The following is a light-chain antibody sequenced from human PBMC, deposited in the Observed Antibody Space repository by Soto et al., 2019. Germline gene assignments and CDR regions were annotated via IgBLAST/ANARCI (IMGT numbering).Light chain of an antibody. J-gene: IGKJ1*01. V-gene: IGKV3-11*01. Sequence: ETVLTQSPATLSLSPGDRATLSCRASQSISSYLAWYQQKPGQAPRLLIYDASNRATGIPARFSGSGSGTDFTLTISSLEPEDFAVYYCQQRSNWLWTFGQGTKVELK. CDR3: QQRSNWLWT. CDR1: QSISSY. CDR2: DAS.